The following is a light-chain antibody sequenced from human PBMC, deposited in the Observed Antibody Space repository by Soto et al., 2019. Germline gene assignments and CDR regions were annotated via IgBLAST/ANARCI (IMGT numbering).Light chain of an antibody. V-gene: IGKV1-5*03. J-gene: IGKJ1*01. CDR1: QSISSW. CDR2: KAS. CDR3: QQYNSYSKT. Sequence: DIQMTHSPSTLSASVGARVPITCRASQSISSWLAWYQQKPGKAPKLMIYKASSLESGVPSRFSGSGSGTECTLTISSLQPDDVATYYCQQYNSYSKTLGQGTKVDIK.